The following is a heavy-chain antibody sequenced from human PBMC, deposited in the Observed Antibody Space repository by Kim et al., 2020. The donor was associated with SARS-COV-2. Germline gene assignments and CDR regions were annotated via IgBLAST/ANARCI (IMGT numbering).Heavy chain of an antibody. CDR2: IGSSSSST. V-gene: IGHV3-21*01. CDR3: VRPNVMGNDYYYGMDV. Sequence: GGSLRLSCAASGFTFSSYTMNWVRQAPGKGLEWVSSIGSSSSSTYYADSVKGRFTISRDNAKNSLYLQMNSLRAEDTAVYYCVRPNVMGNDYYYGMDVWGQGTPVTVSS. CDR1: GFTFSSYT. D-gene: IGHD1-26*01. J-gene: IGHJ6*02.